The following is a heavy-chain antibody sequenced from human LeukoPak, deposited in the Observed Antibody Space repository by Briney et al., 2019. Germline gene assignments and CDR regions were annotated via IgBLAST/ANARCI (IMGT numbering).Heavy chain of an antibody. Sequence: PGRSLRLSCAASGFTFSSYAMHWVRQAPGKGLEWVAVISYDGSNKYYADSVKGRFTISRDNSKNTLYLQMNSLRAEDTAVYYCARFAGGAFDIWGQGTMVTVSS. J-gene: IGHJ3*02. CDR3: ARFAGGAFDI. D-gene: IGHD3-10*01. V-gene: IGHV3-30*04. CDR2: ISYDGSNK. CDR1: GFTFSSYA.